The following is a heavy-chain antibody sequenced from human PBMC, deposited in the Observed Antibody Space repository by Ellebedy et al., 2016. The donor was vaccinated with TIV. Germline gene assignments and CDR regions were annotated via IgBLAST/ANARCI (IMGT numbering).Heavy chain of an antibody. J-gene: IGHJ6*03. Sequence: SETLSLTXSVSGASISLYYWSWIRQPPGKGLECIGYTHYTGNSNFNPSLTSRLTMSVDPSKNQVSLDLNSVTAADTDVYYCARIFVGDPDYYYMDVWGKGTTVTVSS. V-gene: IGHV4-59*12. CDR2: THYTGNS. CDR3: ARIFVGDPDYYYMDV. D-gene: IGHD4-17*01. CDR1: GASISLYY.